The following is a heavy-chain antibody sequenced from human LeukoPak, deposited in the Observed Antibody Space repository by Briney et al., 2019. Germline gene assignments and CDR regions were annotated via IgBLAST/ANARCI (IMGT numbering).Heavy chain of an antibody. CDR2: INPNSGGT. Sequence: GASVKVSCKASGYTFTNYYMHWVRQAPGQGLEWMGWINPNSGGTNYAKKFQVRVTMTRDTSITTAYMELSSLRSDDTAVYYCATDYYDSSGYLAPFDYWGQGTLVTVSS. CDR3: ATDYYDSSGYLAPFDY. J-gene: IGHJ4*02. D-gene: IGHD3-22*01. CDR1: GYTFTNYY. V-gene: IGHV1-2*02.